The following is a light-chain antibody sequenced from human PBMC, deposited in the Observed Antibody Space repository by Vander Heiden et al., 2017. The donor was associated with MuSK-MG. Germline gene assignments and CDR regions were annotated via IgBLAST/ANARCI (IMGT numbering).Light chain of an antibody. V-gene: IGLV3-21*02. J-gene: IGLJ2*01. Sequence: SYVLTQPPSVSVAPGQTATIPCGGNNIGRKSVHWYQRKPGQAPVLVVYDDSDRPSGIPERFSGSNSGNTANLTISTVEAGDEADYYCQVWDTVSDHLVVFGGGTKLTV. CDR2: DDS. CDR3: QVWDTVSDHLVV. CDR1: NIGRKS.